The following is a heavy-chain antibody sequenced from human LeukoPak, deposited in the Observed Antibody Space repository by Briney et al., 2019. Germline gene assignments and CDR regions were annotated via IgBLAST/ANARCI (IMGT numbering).Heavy chain of an antibody. CDR3: ARGGTLFCSSTSCYLELNAFDI. CDR1: GFTFSSYA. Sequence: GGSLRLSCAASGFTFSSYAMHWVRRAPGKGLEWVAVISYDGSNKYYADSVKGRFTISRDNSKNTLYLQMNSLRAEDTAVYYCARGGTLFCSSTSCYLELNAFDIWGQGTMVTVSS. CDR2: ISYDGSNK. V-gene: IGHV3-30-3*01. D-gene: IGHD2-2*01. J-gene: IGHJ3*02.